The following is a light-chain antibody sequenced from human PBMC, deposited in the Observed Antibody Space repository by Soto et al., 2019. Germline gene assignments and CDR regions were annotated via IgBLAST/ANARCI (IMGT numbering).Light chain of an antibody. CDR1: SSDGGGYNY. CDR3: SSYVGTNSYV. CDR2: EVY. Sequence: QSMLTQAPSASGSTGQSVTIYCTGTSSDGGGYNYVSWYQPHPGKAPKLIIYEVYKRPSGVPDRFSGSKSGNTAALTVSGLQAEDEADYYCSSYVGTNSYVFGTGTKVTVL. V-gene: IGLV2-8*01. J-gene: IGLJ1*01.